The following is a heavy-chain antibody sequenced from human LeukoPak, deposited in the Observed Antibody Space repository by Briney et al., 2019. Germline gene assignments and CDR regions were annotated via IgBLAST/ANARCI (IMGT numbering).Heavy chain of an antibody. V-gene: IGHV3-7*03. J-gene: IGHJ4*02. Sequence: PGGSLRLSCAASGFTFSSYWMTWVRQAPGKGLEWVANIKQDGSEKYYMDSVKGRFTISRDNAKNSLYLQMNSLRAEDTAVFYCARDQYDTWSRRGNFDSWGQGTLVIVSS. CDR2: IKQDGSEK. D-gene: IGHD3-3*01. CDR1: GFTFSSYW. CDR3: ARDQYDTWSRRGNFDS.